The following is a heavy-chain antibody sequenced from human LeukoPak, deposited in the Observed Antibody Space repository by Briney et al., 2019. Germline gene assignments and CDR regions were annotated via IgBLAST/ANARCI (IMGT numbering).Heavy chain of an antibody. Sequence: GGSLRLSCVASGFTLRSYWMHWVRQVPGKGLVWVSRINDAGSSTNYADSVKGRFTISRDNAKNTLYLQMSSLRAEDTAVYFCARAYGMDVWGQGTTVTVSS. CDR3: ARAYGMDV. V-gene: IGHV3-74*01. J-gene: IGHJ6*02. CDR2: INDAGSST. CDR1: GFTLRSYW.